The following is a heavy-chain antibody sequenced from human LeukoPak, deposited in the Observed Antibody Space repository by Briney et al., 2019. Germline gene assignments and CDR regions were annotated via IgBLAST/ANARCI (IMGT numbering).Heavy chain of an antibody. D-gene: IGHD3-10*01. V-gene: IGHV3-53*01. CDR1: GFSVSMKY. CDR2: IFSGGTT. CDR3: ARFSGPGMQHYYYYMDV. Sequence: GGCLRLSCAASGFSVSMKYMTWVRQAPGKGLEWVSVIFSGGTTYYADSVKGRFTVSRDNSKNMMYLQMNSLRAEDAAVYYCARFSGPGMQHYYYYMDVWGTGTTVTVSS. J-gene: IGHJ6*03.